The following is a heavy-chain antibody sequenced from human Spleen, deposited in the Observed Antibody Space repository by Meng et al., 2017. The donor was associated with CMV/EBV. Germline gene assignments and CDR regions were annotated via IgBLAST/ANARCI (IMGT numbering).Heavy chain of an antibody. CDR2: IRSKANSYAT. CDR1: GFTFSGSA. Sequence: LSLTCAASGFTFSGSAMHWVRQASGKGLEWVGRIRSKANSYATAYAASVKGRFTISRDDSKNTAYLQMNSLKTEDTAVYYCTRRRITIFGVARELDYWGQGTLVTVSS. CDR3: TRRRITIFGVARELDY. J-gene: IGHJ4*02. V-gene: IGHV3-73*01. D-gene: IGHD3-3*01.